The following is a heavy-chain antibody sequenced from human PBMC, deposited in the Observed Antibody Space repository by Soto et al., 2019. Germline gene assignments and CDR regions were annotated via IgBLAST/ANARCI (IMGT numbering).Heavy chain of an antibody. CDR1: GFTVSSNY. CDR2: IYSGGST. V-gene: IGHV3-53*01. Sequence: GGSLRLSCAASGFTVSSNYMSWVRQAPGKGLEWVSVIYSGGSTYYADSVKGRFTISRDNSKNTLYLQMNSLRAEDTAVYYCAGAGWLPLRAQGYYFDYWGQGTLVTVSS. D-gene: IGHD3-22*01. CDR3: AGAGWLPLRAQGYYFDY. J-gene: IGHJ4*02.